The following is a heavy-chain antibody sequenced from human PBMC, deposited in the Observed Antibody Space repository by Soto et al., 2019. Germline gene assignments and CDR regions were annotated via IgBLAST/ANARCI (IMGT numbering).Heavy chain of an antibody. CDR3: ARQGRGGEDCFDY. D-gene: IGHD2-21*01. CDR2: IYPGDSDT. CDR1: GYSYTSSW. V-gene: IGHV5-51*01. J-gene: IGHJ4*02. Sequence: GAAQKVSGKGSGYSYTSSWIGWVRQMPGKGLEWMGIIYPGDSDTRYSPSFQGQVTISADKSISTAYLQWSSLKASDTAMYYCARQGRGGEDCFDYWGQGTLVSVSS.